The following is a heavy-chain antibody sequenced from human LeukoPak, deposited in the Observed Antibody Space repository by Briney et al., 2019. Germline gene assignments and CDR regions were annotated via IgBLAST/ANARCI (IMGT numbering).Heavy chain of an antibody. CDR1: GYTFTGYY. V-gene: IGHV1-2*02. J-gene: IGHJ3*02. CDR3: ARLLTIFGWGAFDI. CDR2: INPNSGGT. Sequence: ASVKVSCKASGYTFTGYYMHWVRQAPGQGLEWMGWINPNSGGTNYAQKFQGRVTMTRDTSISTAYMELSRLRSDDTAVYYCARLLTIFGWGAFDIWGQGTMVTVSS. D-gene: IGHD3-3*01.